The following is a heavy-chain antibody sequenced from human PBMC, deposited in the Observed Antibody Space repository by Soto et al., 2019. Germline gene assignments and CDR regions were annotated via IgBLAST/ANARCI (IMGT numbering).Heavy chain of an antibody. D-gene: IGHD3-22*01. CDR1: GGSISSSSYY. J-gene: IGHJ4*02. CDR2: IYYSGST. CDR3: ARLIKTGSGWKGPDY. Sequence: QLQLQESGPGLVKPSETLSLTCTVSGGSISSSSYYWGWIRQPPGKGLEWIGSIYYSGSTYYNASLKSRVTISVDTSKNQCSLELSSVTAADTAVYYCARLIKTGSGWKGPDYWGQGTLVTVSS. V-gene: IGHV4-39*01.